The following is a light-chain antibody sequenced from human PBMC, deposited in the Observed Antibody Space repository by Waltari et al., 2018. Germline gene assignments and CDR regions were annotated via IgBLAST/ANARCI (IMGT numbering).Light chain of an antibody. CDR1: SSDVGGYNY. Sequence: QPALTQPASVTGSPGQSITISCTGSSSDVGGYNYVSWYQQHPGKAPKVLIYDVSKWPSGVSNRFSDSKSGNTASLTISGLQAEDEADYYCTSFTSSGTYVFGTGTKVTV. V-gene: IGLV2-14*01. J-gene: IGLJ1*01. CDR2: DVS. CDR3: TSFTSSGTYV.